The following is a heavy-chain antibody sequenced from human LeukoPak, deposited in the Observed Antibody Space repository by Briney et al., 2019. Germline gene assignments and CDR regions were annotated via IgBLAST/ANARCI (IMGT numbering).Heavy chain of an antibody. J-gene: IGHJ5*02. CDR2: INYSGSA. Sequence: SETLSLTCTVSGGSISTFYWSWIRQPPGKGLEWIGYINYSGSAGYNPSLKSRVTMSVDTSRNQFSLKLRSVTAADTAIYYCARRKGIGGYKDWFDPWGKGTLVTVSS. V-gene: IGHV4-59*08. CDR1: GGSISTFY. D-gene: IGHD6-19*01. CDR3: ARRKGIGGYKDWFDP.